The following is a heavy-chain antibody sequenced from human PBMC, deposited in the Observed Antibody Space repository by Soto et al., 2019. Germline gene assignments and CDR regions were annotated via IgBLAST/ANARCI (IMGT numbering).Heavy chain of an antibody. CDR2: IYSGGST. V-gene: IGHV3-66*01. CDR3: ARDTPISGMDV. CDR1: GFIVSSYY. J-gene: IGHJ6*02. Sequence: PGGSLRLSCAASGFIVSSYYMSWVRQAPGKGLEWVSVIYSGGSTYYADSVKGRFTISRDNSKNTVYLQVNSLRAEDTAVYYCARDTPISGMDVWGQGTTVTVSS.